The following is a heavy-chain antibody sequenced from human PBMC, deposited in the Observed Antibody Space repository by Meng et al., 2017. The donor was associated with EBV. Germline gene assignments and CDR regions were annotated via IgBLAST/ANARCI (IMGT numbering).Heavy chain of an antibody. Sequence: ESSQAQVKTPLTLTVTCSFSAFSTSTRGVGVGWFRPPPGKAQEWLALISWDDDKRYSQSLQSRLTITKDTSKNQVVLTMTNMDPVDAATYYCAHRTAARSFDYWGQGTLVTVSS. CDR2: ISWDDDK. CDR3: AHRTAARSFDY. D-gene: IGHD6-6*01. J-gene: IGHJ4*02. V-gene: IGHV2-5*02. CDR1: AFSTSTRGVG.